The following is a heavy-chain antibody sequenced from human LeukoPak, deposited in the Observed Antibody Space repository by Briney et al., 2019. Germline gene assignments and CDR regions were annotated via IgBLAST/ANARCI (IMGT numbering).Heavy chain of an antibody. CDR3: AIDERVTTVTTRMWHGQYYYYGMDV. CDR2: ISAYNGNT. CDR1: GYTFTSYG. V-gene: IGHV1-18*01. J-gene: IGHJ6*02. D-gene: IGHD4-17*01. Sequence: ASVKVSCKASGYTFTSYGISWVRQAPGQGLEWMGWISAYNGNTNYAQKLQGRVTMTTDTSTSTAYMELRSLRSDDTAVYYCAIDERVTTVTTRMWHGQYYYYGMDVWGQGTTVTVSS.